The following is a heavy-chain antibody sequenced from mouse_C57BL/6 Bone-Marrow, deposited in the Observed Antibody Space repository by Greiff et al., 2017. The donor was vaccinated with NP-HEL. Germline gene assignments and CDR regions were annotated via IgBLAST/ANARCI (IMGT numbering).Heavy chain of an antibody. D-gene: IGHD1-1*01. V-gene: IGHV7-3*01. CDR2: IRNKANGYTT. Sequence: EVKVEESGGGLVQPGGSLSLSCAASGFTFTDYYMSWVRQPPGKALEWLGFIRNKANGYTTEYSASVKGRFTISRDNSQSILYLQMNALRAEDSATYDCARFLPLTTERYFDVWGTGTTVTVSS. J-gene: IGHJ1*03. CDR1: GFTFTDYY. CDR3: ARFLPLTTERYFDV.